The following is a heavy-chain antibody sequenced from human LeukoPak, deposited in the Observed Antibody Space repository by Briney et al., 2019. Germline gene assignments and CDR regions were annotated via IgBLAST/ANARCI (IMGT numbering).Heavy chain of an antibody. CDR1: GYIFSSYG. D-gene: IGHD3-22*01. CDR2: ISAYDGNT. J-gene: IGHJ4*02. CDR3: ARDRKYYYGSSGYSTFDY. V-gene: IGHV1-18*01. Sequence: ASVKVSCKASGYIFSSYGISWVRQAPGQGLEWMGWISAYDGNTNYAQKLQGRVTMTTDTSTSTAYMELRSLRSDDTAVYYCARDRKYYYGSSGYSTFDYWGQGTLVTVSS.